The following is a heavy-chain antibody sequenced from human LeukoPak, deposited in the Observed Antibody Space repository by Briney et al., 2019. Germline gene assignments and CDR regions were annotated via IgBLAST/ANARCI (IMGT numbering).Heavy chain of an antibody. V-gene: IGHV4-38-2*02. J-gene: IGHJ4*02. D-gene: IGHD5-12*01. CDR1: GYSISSGYY. CDR2: IYHSGST. CDR3: ARTRGYSGYDLRLFTWVFDY. Sequence: SETLSLTCTVSGYSISSGYYWGWIRQPPGKGLEWIGSIYHSGSTYYNPSLKSRVTISVDTSKNQFSLKLSSVTAADTAVYYCARTRGYSGYDLRLFTWVFDYWGQGTLVTVSS.